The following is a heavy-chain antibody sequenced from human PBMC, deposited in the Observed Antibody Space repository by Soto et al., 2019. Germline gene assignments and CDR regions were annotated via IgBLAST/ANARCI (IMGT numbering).Heavy chain of an antibody. CDR2: IVPVFRTP. V-gene: IGHV1-69*12. CDR1: GGTFSSYA. J-gene: IGHJ4*02. CDR3: ARDKDEYYGSGSIVFDS. Sequence: QVQLVQSGAEVKKPGASVKVSCRTSGGTFSSYAISWVRQAPGQGLEWMGEIVPVFRTPNYAQKFQGRLTITADESTSTAYVELSSLTSEDTAIYYCARDKDEYYGSGSIVFDSWGQGTLVTVSS. D-gene: IGHD3-10*01.